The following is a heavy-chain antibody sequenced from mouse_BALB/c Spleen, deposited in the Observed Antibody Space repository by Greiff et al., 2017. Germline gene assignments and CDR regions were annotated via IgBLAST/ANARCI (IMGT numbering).Heavy chain of an antibody. Sequence: EVQGVESGGGLVKPGGSLKLSCAASGFTFSSYAMSWVRQTPEKRLEWVATISSGGSYTYYPDSVKGRFTISRDNAKNTLYLQMSSLRSEDTAMYYCARSYYRYDYYYAMDYWGQGTSVTVAS. V-gene: IGHV5-9-3*01. CDR2: ISSGGSYT. CDR1: GFTFSSYA. J-gene: IGHJ4*01. CDR3: ARSYYRYDYYYAMDY. D-gene: IGHD2-14*01.